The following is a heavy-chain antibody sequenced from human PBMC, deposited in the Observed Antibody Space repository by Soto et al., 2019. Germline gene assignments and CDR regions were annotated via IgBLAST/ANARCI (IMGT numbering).Heavy chain of an antibody. CDR3: VKGVKKRAVAGTFDY. CDR1: GFTFSSYA. D-gene: IGHD6-19*01. J-gene: IGHJ4*02. Sequence: GGSLRLSCSASGFTFSSYAMHWVRQAPGKGLEYVSAISSNGGSTYYADSVKGRFTISRDNSKNTLYLQMSSLRAEDTAVYYCVKGVKKRAVAGTFDYWGQGTLVTVSS. CDR2: ISSNGGST. V-gene: IGHV3-64D*08.